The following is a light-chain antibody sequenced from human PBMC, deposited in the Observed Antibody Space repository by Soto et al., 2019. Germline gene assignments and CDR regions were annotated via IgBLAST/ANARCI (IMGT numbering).Light chain of an antibody. J-gene: IGKJ1*01. Sequence: EIVMTQSPATLSVSPGERATLSCRASQSVSSNLAWYQQKPGQAPRLLIFGASIRVTGIPDRFSGSGSGTDFTLTISRLEPEDFAIYYCQQYGTSPGTFGQGTRWIS. V-gene: IGKV3-20*01. CDR1: QSVSSN. CDR3: QQYGTSPGT. CDR2: GAS.